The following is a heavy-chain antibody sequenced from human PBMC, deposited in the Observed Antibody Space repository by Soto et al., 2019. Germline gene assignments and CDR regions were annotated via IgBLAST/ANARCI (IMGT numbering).Heavy chain of an antibody. J-gene: IGHJ3*02. V-gene: IGHV4-34*01. CDR1: GESFGSYY. CDR3: ERWDYDFRDAFDI. D-gene: IGHD3-3*01. Sequence: QVQLQQWGTGLLKPSETLSLTCGVYGESFGSYYWSWIRQPPGKGLEWIGEINHSGRTKYKSSLKSRVTISIDTSKTQFSLKLTSVTAADTAVYYGERWDYDFRDAFDIWGQGTMVTVSS. CDR2: INHSGRT.